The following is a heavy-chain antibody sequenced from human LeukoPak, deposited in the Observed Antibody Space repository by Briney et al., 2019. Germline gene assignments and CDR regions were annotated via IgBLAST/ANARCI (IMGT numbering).Heavy chain of an antibody. CDR3: AKDGDYYDSSGYYSPVYYYYYMDV. D-gene: IGHD3-22*01. CDR1: GFTFSSYG. CDR2: IRYDGSNK. J-gene: IGHJ6*03. Sequence: PGGSLRLSCAASGFTFSSYGMHWVRQAPGKGLEWVAFIRYDGSNKYYADSVKGRFTISRDNSKNTLYLQMNSLRAEDTAVYYCAKDGDYYDSSGYYSPVYYYYYMDVWGKGPRSPSP. V-gene: IGHV3-30*02.